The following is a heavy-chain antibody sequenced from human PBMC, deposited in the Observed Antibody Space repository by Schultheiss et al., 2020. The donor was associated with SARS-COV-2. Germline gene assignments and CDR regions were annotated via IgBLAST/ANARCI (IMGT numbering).Heavy chain of an antibody. V-gene: IGHV1-18*01. D-gene: IGHD3-10*01. J-gene: IGHJ6*02. Sequence: ASVKVSCKASGYTFTSYGISWVRQAPGQGLEWMGWISAYNGNTNYAQKLQGRVTMTTDTSTSTAYMELSSLRSEDTAVYYCARDVNAVRGVLIPGGMDVWGQGTTVTVSS. CDR1: GYTFTSYG. CDR2: ISAYNGNT. CDR3: ARDVNAVRGVLIPGGMDV.